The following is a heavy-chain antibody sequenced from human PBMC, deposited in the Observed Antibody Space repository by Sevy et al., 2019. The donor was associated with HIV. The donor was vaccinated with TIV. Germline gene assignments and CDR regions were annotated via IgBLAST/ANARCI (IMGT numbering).Heavy chain of an antibody. CDR3: TRVPGDGYNSPSFDY. D-gene: IGHD5-12*01. J-gene: IGHJ4*02. V-gene: IGHV3-74*01. Sequence: GGSLRLSCAASGFTFRSYWMHWVRQAPGKGLVWVSRIKSDGSSTTYADSVKGRFTISRDNAKNTVYLQMNSLRVEETAVYYCTRVPGDGYNSPSFDYWGQGTLVTVSS. CDR1: GFTFRSYW. CDR2: IKSDGSST.